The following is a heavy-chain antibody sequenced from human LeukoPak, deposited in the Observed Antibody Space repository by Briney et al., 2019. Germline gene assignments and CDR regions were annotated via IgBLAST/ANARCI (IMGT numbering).Heavy chain of an antibody. Sequence: GRSLRLSCEASGFTFSSFGMHWVRQAPGKGLEWVAVIWYDGSNKYYVDSVKGRFTISRDNSKNTLYLQMNSLRTEDTAVYYCAKGHSGSIWGQGTMVTVSS. CDR2: IWYDGSNK. CDR1: GFTFSSFG. CDR3: AKGHSGSI. J-gene: IGHJ3*02. V-gene: IGHV3-33*06. D-gene: IGHD1-26*01.